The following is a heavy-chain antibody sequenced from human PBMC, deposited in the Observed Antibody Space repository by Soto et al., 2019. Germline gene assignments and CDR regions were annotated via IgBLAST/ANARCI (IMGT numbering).Heavy chain of an antibody. J-gene: IGHJ4*02. CDR3: ARDGVGSDTTMVIFDY. Sequence: VASVKVSCKTSGYSFISYYMHWVRQAPGQGLEWMGIINPSDGSTKSAQKFQGRLTMTRDTSTSTVYMELSSLRSEDTAVYYCARDGVGSDTTMVIFDYWGQGTLVTVSS. D-gene: IGHD5-18*01. CDR1: GYSFISYY. V-gene: IGHV1-46*01. CDR2: INPSDGST.